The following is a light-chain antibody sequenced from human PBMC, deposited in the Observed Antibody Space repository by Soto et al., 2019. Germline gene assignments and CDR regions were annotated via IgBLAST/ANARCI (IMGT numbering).Light chain of an antibody. J-gene: IGLJ3*02. CDR1: SSNIGAGSD. V-gene: IGLV1-40*01. CDR3: QSYDTSLRGWL. Sequence: QSVLTQPPSMSGAPGQRVVISCTGSSSNIGAGSDVHWYYQLPGAAPRVLIYGNIIRPSGVPDRFSGSKSGTSASLAITGLQAEDEADYYCQSYDTSLRGWLFGGGTKLTVL. CDR2: GNI.